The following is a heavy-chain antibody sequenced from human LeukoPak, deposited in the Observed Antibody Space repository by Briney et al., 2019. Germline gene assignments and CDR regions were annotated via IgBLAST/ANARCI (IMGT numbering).Heavy chain of an antibody. Sequence: SETLSLTCAVYGGSFSGYYWSWIRQPPGKGPEWIGEINHSGSTNYNPSLKSRVTISVDTSKNQFSLKLSSVTAADTAVYYCASSFPIAVAGKGTFDYWGQGTLVTVSS. D-gene: IGHD6-19*01. CDR2: INHSGST. V-gene: IGHV4-34*01. J-gene: IGHJ4*02. CDR1: GGSFSGYY. CDR3: ASSFPIAVAGKGTFDY.